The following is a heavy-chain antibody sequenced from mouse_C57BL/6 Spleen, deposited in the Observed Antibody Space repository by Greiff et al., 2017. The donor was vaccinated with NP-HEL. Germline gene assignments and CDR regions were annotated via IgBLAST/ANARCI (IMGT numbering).Heavy chain of an antibody. V-gene: IGHV5-16*01. D-gene: IGHD2-5*01. CDR1: GFTFSDYY. CDR3: AREHYSNYVDY. Sequence: EVKLMESEGGLVQPGSSMKLSCTASGFTFSDYYMAWVRQVPEKGLEWVANINYDGSSTYYLDSLKSRFIISRDNAKNILYLQMSSLKSEDTATYYCAREHYSNYVDYWGQGTTLTVSS. CDR2: INYDGSST. J-gene: IGHJ2*01.